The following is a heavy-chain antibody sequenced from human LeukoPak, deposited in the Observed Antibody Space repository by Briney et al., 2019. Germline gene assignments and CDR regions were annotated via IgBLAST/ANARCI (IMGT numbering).Heavy chain of an antibody. V-gene: IGHV3-9*01. D-gene: IGHD6-25*01. CDR1: GFTFDDYA. CDR2: ISWNSGSI. Sequence: GGSLRLSCAASGFTFDDYAMHWVRQAPGKGLEWVSGISWNSGSIGYADSVKGRFTISRDNAKNSLYLQMNSLRAEDTALYYCARWVYQRLRGYFDYWGQGTLVTVSS. J-gene: IGHJ4*02. CDR3: ARWVYQRLRGYFDY.